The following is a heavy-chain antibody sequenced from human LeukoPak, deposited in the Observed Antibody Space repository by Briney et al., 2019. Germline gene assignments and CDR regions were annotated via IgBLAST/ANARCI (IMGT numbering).Heavy chain of an antibody. CDR2: TSASSSYI. CDR3: ARGGDPVDY. CDR1: GFTFSRYI. V-gene: IGHV3-21*06. J-gene: IGHJ4*02. D-gene: IGHD3-16*01. Sequence: GGSLRLSCAASGFTFSRYIMNWVRQAPGKGLDWVSGTSASSSYIFYADSVKGRFTISRDNAKNSVDLQMNSLRVEDSAVYYCARGGDPVDYWGQGTLVTVSS.